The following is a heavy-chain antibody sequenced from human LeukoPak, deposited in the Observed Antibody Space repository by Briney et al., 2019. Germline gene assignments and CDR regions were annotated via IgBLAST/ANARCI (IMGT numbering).Heavy chain of an antibody. J-gene: IGHJ5*02. CDR2: INPNSGGT. CDR1: GYTFTGYY. D-gene: IGHD3-10*01. Sequence: GASVKVSCKASGYTFTGYYMHWVRQAPGQGLEWVGWINPNSGGTNYAQKFQGRVTMTRDTSISTAYMELSRLRSDDTAVYYCAREGGVGSGSYWFDPWGQGTLVTVSS. V-gene: IGHV1-2*02. CDR3: AREGGVGSGSYWFDP.